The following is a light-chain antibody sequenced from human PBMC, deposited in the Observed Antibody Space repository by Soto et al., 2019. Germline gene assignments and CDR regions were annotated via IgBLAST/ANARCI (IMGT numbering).Light chain of an antibody. V-gene: IGKV3-11*01. Sequence: EIVLTQSPVTLSLSPGERATLSCRASQSVRTYLAWYQVKPGQAPRLLIYDASSRASGVPARFSGSGSGTDFTLTISSLEPEDFALYYCQQRNSWPPITFGQATRLEIK. CDR3: QQRNSWPPIT. J-gene: IGKJ5*01. CDR1: QSVRTY. CDR2: DAS.